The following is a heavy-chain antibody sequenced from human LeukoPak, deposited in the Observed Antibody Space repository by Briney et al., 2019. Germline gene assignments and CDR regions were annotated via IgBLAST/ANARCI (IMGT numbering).Heavy chain of an antibody. Sequence: SETLSFTCTVSGGSISSSSYHWGWIRQPPGKGLEWIGSIYYSGSTYYNPSLKSRVTISVDTSKNQFSLKLSSVTAADTAVFYCARQNIRYYYMDVWGKGTTVTVSS. CDR3: ARQNIRYYYMDV. J-gene: IGHJ6*03. D-gene: IGHD2-2*02. V-gene: IGHV4-39*01. CDR1: GGSISSSSYH. CDR2: IYYSGST.